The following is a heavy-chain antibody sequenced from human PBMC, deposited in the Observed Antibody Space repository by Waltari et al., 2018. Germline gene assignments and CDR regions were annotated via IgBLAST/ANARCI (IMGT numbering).Heavy chain of an antibody. V-gene: IGHV4-38-2*02. J-gene: IGHJ4*02. CDR3: ARGTQRLQYHYFGY. Sequence: QVQLQESGPGLVKPSETLSPTCTVSGYSISSGYYWGWIRQPPGKGLEWIGSIYHSGSTYYNPSLKSRVTISVDTSKNQFSLKLSSVTAADTAVYYCARGTQRLQYHYFGYWGQGTLVTVSS. D-gene: IGHD4-4*01. CDR2: IYHSGST. CDR1: GYSISSGYY.